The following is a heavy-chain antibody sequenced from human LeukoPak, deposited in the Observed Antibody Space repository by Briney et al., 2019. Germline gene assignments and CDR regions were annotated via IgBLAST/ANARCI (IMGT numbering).Heavy chain of an antibody. CDR3: ARLKGVGRYCSGGSCYGGGFDI. D-gene: IGHD2-15*01. J-gene: IGHJ3*02. CDR2: IYPGDSDT. CDR1: GYXFGSYW. Sequence: GESLKISCNGSGYXFGSYWISWVRQMPGKGLEWMGIIYPGDSDTRYSPSFQGQVTISADKSISTAYLQWSSLKASDTAMYYCARLKGVGRYCSGGSCYGGGFDIWGQGTTVTVSS. V-gene: IGHV5-51*01.